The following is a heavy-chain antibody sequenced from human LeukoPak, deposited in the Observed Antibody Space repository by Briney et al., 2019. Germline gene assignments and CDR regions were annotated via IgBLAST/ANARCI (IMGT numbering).Heavy chain of an antibody. D-gene: IGHD5/OR15-5a*01. CDR1: GGSFSGYY. Sequence: SETLSLTCAVYGGSFSGYYWSWIRQPPGKGLEWIGEINHSGSTNYNPSLKSRVTISVDTSKNQFSLNLSSVTAAGTAVYYCARRFDFVYDYVYYFDSWGQGTLVTVSS. V-gene: IGHV4-34*01. J-gene: IGHJ4*02. CDR2: INHSGST. CDR3: ARRFDFVYDYVYYFDS.